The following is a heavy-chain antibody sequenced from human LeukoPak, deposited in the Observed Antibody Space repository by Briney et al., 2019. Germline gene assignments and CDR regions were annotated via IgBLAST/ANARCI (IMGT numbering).Heavy chain of an antibody. CDR3: ANSPETYYYDSSGYAFDI. D-gene: IGHD3-22*01. CDR2: ISGSGGST. Sequence: GGSLRLSCAASGFTFSSYAMSWVRQAPGKGLEWVSAISGSGGSTYYADSVKGRFTISRDNSKNTLYLQMNSLRAKDTAVYYCANSPETYYYDSSGYAFDIWGQGTMVTVSS. V-gene: IGHV3-23*01. CDR1: GFTFSSYA. J-gene: IGHJ3*02.